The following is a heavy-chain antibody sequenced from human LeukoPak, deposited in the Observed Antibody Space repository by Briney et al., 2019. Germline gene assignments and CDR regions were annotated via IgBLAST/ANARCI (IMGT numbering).Heavy chain of an antibody. CDR3: VKYIIRGVIGD. D-gene: IGHD3-10*01. CDR2: IGAGGSDT. CDR1: GFTFSSYS. V-gene: IGHV3-23*01. J-gene: IGHJ4*02. Sequence: PGGSLRLSCAASGFTFSSYSMSWVRQAPGKGLEWVSAIGAGGSDTYYTDSVKGRFTISRDNSKNTLYLQMNSLRAEDTAFYYCVKYIIRGVIGDWGQGTLVTVSS.